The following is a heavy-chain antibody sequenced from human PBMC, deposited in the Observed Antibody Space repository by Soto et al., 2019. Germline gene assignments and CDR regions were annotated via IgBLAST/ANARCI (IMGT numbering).Heavy chain of an antibody. Sequence: QVQLVQSGAEVKKPGASVKVSCKASGYTFTTYAMHWVRQAPGQRLEWVGWINPANGDTTYSQKFQGRLTITRDTSARTAYMELSSLRSEDTAVYYCARPHYFGSGTYWDYWGQGALVTVSS. J-gene: IGHJ4*02. CDR1: GYTFTTYA. CDR3: ARPHYFGSGTYWDY. D-gene: IGHD3-10*01. CDR2: INPANGDT. V-gene: IGHV1-3*01.